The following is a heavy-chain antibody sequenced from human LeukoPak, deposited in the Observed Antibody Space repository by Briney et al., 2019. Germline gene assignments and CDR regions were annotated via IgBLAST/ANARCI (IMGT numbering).Heavy chain of an antibody. D-gene: IGHD2-21*02. V-gene: IGHV1-18*01. CDR1: GYTFTSYG. J-gene: IGHJ6*03. CDR2: ISSYNGNT. Sequence: GASVKVSCKASGYTFTSYGISWVRQAPGQGLEWMGWISSYNGNTHYAQKLQGRVTMTTDTSTSTAYMELRSLRSEDTAVYYCATDPRDCGGDCYSYYYYMDVWGKGTTVTISS. CDR3: ATDPRDCGGDCYSYYYYMDV.